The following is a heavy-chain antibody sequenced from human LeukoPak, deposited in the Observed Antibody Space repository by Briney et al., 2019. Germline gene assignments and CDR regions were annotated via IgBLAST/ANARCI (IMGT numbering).Heavy chain of an antibody. V-gene: IGHV3-9*01. D-gene: IGHD3-22*01. CDR2: ISWNSGSI. CDR3: AKDISHSSGYYFFDY. CDR1: GFTFDDYA. J-gene: IGHJ4*02. Sequence: GGSLRLSCAASGFTFDDYAMHWVRQGPGKGLEWVLGISWNSGSIAYADSVKGRFTISRDNAKNFLYLQMNSLRAEDTALYYCAKDISHSSGYYFFDYWGQGALVTVSS.